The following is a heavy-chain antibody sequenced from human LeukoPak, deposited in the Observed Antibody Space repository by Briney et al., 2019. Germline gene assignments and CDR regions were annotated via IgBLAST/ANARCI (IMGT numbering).Heavy chain of an antibody. V-gene: IGHV3-74*01. CDR2: INSDGSTT. CDR1: GFTFRNYW. D-gene: IGHD2-8*01. CDR3: VRAFNGVSDY. Sequence: GGSLRLSCAASGFTFRNYWMHWVRQVPGKGLVWVSRINSDGSTTNYADSVKGRFTISRDNAKNTLYLQMNSLRAEDTAVYYCVRAFNGVSDYWGQGTPVTVTS. J-gene: IGHJ4*02.